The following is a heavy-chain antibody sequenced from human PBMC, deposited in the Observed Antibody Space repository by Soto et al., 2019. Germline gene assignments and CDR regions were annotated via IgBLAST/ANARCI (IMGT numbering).Heavy chain of an antibody. V-gene: IGHV1-2*02. J-gene: IGHJ5*02. CDR1: GYTFTGYY. D-gene: IGHD6-13*01. CDR2: INPNSGGT. Sequence: QVQLVQSGAEVKKPGASVKVSCKASGYTFTGYYMHWVRQAPGQGLEWMGWINPNSGGTNYAQKFQGRVTMTRDTSISTAYMELSRLRSDDTAVYYCARDGGISSWYTTVNWFDPWGQGTLVTVSS. CDR3: ARDGGISSWYTTVNWFDP.